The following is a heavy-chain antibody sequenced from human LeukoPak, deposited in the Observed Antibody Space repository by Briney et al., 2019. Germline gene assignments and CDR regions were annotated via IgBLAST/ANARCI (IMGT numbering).Heavy chain of an antibody. J-gene: IGHJ4*02. CDR1: GFTFSTYW. CDR2: IKYDGTKK. Sequence: GGSLRLSCAASGFTFSTYWMSWVRQAPGKGLEWVASIKYDGTKKYYVGSVKGRFTISTDNVKNSLYLQMNSLRVEATAVYYCARSQYWGQGTLVTVSS. CDR3: ARSQY. V-gene: IGHV3-7*01.